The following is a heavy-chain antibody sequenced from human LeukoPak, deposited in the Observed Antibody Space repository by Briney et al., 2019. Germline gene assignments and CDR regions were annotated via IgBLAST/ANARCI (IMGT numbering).Heavy chain of an antibody. CDR2: IYPGDSDT. CDR3: ARPVYGDFGYFDY. J-gene: IGHJ4*02. V-gene: IGHV5-51*01. Sequence: GESLKISCKASGYSFFNYWIGWVRQMPGKGLEWMGFIYPGDSDTRYSPSFQGQVTISADESISTAYLQWTSLKASDTAIYYCARPVYGDFGYFDYWGQGDLVTVSS. CDR1: GYSFFNYW. D-gene: IGHD4-17*01.